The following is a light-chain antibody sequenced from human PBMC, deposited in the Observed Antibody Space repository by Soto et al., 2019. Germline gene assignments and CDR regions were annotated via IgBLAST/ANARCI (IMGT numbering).Light chain of an antibody. CDR3: QQRSQWRLT. V-gene: IGKV3-11*01. CDR1: ESIGTS. J-gene: IGKJ4*01. CDR2: DAF. Sequence: EIVLTQSPATLSLSPGERATLSCRASESIGTSLDWYEQKPGQVPRLLIFDAFDRATGMPARFSGSGSGTDFTLTISNLEPDDYAVYYCQQRSQWRLTFGRGTKVEIK.